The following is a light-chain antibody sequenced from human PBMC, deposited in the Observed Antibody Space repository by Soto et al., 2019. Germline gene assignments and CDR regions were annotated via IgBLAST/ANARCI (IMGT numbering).Light chain of an antibody. CDR2: DVS. Sequence: QSALTQPASVSGSPGQSITISCTGTSSDVGGVSWYQQHPGKAPKLMIYDVSNRPSGVSNLFSGSKSGNTASLTISGLQAEDEAYYYCSSYTSSSTRVFGTGTKLTVL. CDR3: SSYTSSSTRV. J-gene: IGLJ1*01. V-gene: IGLV2-14*01. CDR1: SSDVGG.